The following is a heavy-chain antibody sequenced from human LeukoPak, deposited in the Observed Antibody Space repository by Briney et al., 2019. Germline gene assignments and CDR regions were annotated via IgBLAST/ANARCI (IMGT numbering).Heavy chain of an antibody. V-gene: IGHV3-21*01. J-gene: IGHJ5*01. CDR2: IDLNGNHI. Sequence: GSLRLSCVGSGFPLSSYSMNWVRQAPGKGLEWVSSIDLNGNHINYADSVKDRFTISRDNAKNSLFLQMDSLRVEDTAVYYCARDRGLGLPNWFTSWGQGTLVTVSS. CDR3: ARDRGLGLPNWFTS. CDR1: GFPLSSYS. D-gene: IGHD2-15*01.